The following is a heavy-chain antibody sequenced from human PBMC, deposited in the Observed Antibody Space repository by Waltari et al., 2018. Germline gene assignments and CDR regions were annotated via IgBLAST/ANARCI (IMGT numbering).Heavy chain of an antibody. J-gene: IGHJ4*02. CDR2: IYYSGST. Sequence: QVQLQESGPGLVKPSETLSLTCTVSGGSIRSYYWSWLRQPPGKGLEWIGYIYYSGSTNYNPSLKSRVTISVDTSKNQFSLKLSSVTAADTAVYYCARGGLTYCGGDCYFDYWGQGTLVTVSS. D-gene: IGHD2-21*01. CDR3: ARGGLTYCGGDCYFDY. V-gene: IGHV4-59*01. CDR1: GGSIRSYY.